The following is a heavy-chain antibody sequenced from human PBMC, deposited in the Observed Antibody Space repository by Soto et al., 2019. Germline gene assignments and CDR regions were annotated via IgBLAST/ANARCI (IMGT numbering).Heavy chain of an antibody. V-gene: IGHV4-4*02. CDR2: IYHSGST. CDR1: GGSISSSNW. J-gene: IGHJ6*02. D-gene: IGHD3-3*01. Sequence: SETLSLTCAVSGGSISSSNWWSWVRQPPGKGLEWIGEIYHSGSTNYNPSLKSRVTISVDKSKNQSSLKLSSVTAADTAVYYFARDQIVTSQFGVVTPNYYYYGMDVWGQGTTVTVSS. CDR3: ARDQIVTSQFGVVTPNYYYYGMDV.